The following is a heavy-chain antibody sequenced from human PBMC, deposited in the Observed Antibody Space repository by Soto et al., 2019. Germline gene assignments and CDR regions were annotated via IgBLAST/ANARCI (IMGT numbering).Heavy chain of an antibody. Sequence: SETLSLTCTVSGGSISSGSYYCSWSRQHPGKGLEWIGYIYYSGSTYYNPSLKSRVTISVDTSKNQFSLKLSSVTAADTAVYYCARGSGDSSGYYFYWGQGTLVTVSS. CDR2: IYYSGST. V-gene: IGHV4-31*03. J-gene: IGHJ4*02. CDR1: GGSISSGSYY. D-gene: IGHD3-22*01. CDR3: ARGSGDSSGYYFY.